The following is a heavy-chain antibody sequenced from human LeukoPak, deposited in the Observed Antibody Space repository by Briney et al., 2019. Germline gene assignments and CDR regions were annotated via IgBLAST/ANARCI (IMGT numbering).Heavy chain of an antibody. Sequence: PGGSLRLSCAASGFTFSSYSMNWVRQAPGKGLKWVSSISSSSSYIYYADSVKGRFTISRDNAKNSLYLQMNSLRAEDTAVYYCARDAAADRNYDILTGYSKGFDYWGQGTLVTVSS. CDR3: ARDAAADRNYDILTGYSKGFDY. CDR2: ISSSSSYI. D-gene: IGHD3-9*01. CDR1: GFTFSSYS. J-gene: IGHJ4*02. V-gene: IGHV3-21*01.